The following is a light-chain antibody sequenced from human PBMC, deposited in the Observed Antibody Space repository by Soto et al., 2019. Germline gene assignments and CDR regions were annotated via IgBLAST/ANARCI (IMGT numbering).Light chain of an antibody. CDR1: QSISNW. CDR3: QQFNSYPLT. CDR2: TAS. V-gene: IGKV1-5*03. Sequence: DIRMTQSPSTLSASIGDTVTITCRASQSISNWLAWYQQRPGEVPSLLIHTASNLESGVSSRFNGSGSGTDFSLTVSTRQPDDSATDYCQQFNSYPLTFGGGTRVEIK. J-gene: IGKJ4*01.